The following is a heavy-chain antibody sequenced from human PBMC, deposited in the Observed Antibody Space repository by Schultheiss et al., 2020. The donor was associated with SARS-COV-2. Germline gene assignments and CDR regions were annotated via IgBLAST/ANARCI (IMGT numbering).Heavy chain of an antibody. CDR1: GDSISSGGYY. J-gene: IGHJ6*02. CDR2: IYYSGST. Sequence: SQTLSLTCTVSGDSISSGGYYWSWIRQHPGKGLEWIGYIYYSGSTNYNPSLKSRVTISVDTSKNQFSLKLSSVTAADTAVYYCAGGRGSSGYYSGYYYYGMDVWGQGTTVTVSS. CDR3: AGGRGSSGYYSGYYYYGMDV. D-gene: IGHD3-22*01. V-gene: IGHV4-61*08.